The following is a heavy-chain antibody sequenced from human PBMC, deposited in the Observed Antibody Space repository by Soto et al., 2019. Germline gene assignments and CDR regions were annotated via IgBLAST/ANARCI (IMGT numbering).Heavy chain of an antibody. V-gene: IGHV3-33*01. CDR1: GFTFSSYG. CDR2: IWYDGSNK. J-gene: IGHJ6*02. CDR3: ARAAGYSYATGYYYYGMDL. D-gene: IGHD5-18*01. Sequence: PGGSLRLSCAASGFTFSSYGMHWVRQAPGKGLEWVAVIWYDGSNKYYADSVKGRFTISRDNSKNTLYLQMNSLRAEDTAVYYCARAAGYSYATGYYYYGMDLWGQGTTVTVSS.